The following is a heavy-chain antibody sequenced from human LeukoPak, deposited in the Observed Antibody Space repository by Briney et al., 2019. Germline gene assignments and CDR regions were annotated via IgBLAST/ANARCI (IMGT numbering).Heavy chain of an antibody. J-gene: IGHJ6*02. V-gene: IGHV3-23*01. D-gene: IGHD5-12*01. CDR2: ISGSGGST. CDR1: GFTFSSYA. Sequence: PGGSLRLSCAASGFTFSSYAMSWVRQAPGKGLEWVSAISGSGGSTYYADSVKGRFTISRDNSKNTLYLQMNSLRAEDTAVYYCAKFAGYSGYPGGDYYYYGMDVWGQGTTVTVSS. CDR3: AKFAGYSGYPGGDYYYYGMDV.